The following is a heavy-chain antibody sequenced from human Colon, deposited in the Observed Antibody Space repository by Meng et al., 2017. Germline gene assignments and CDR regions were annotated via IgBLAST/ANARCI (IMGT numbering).Heavy chain of an antibody. Sequence: QVQLQESGPGLVRPSATLSLTCTVSGGSVSSGDYYWSWIRQPPGKGLEWLGYVYYTGNTNYNPSLKNRVTISLDTSNNQFSLKLTSMTAADAAIYYCARVNGDFDEAWFDPWGQGTLVTVSS. CDR2: VYYTGNT. CDR1: GGSVSSGDYY. CDR3: ARVNGDFDEAWFDP. V-gene: IGHV4-61*08. J-gene: IGHJ5*02. D-gene: IGHD2-21*02.